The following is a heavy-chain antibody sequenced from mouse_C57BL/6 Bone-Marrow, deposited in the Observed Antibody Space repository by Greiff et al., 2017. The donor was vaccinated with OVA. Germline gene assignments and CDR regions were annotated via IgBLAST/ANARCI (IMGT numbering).Heavy chain of an antibody. CDR3: ARSDLLLRCRDAMDY. Sequence: VHLQQPGAELVKPGASVKLSCKASGYTFTSYWMHWVKQRPGRGLEWIGRIDPNSGGTKYNEKFKSKATLTVDKPSSTAYMQLSSLTSEDSAVYYCARSDLLLRCRDAMDYWGQGTSVTVSS. V-gene: IGHV1-72*01. D-gene: IGHD1-1*01. CDR2: IDPNSGGT. CDR1: GYTFTSYW. J-gene: IGHJ4*01.